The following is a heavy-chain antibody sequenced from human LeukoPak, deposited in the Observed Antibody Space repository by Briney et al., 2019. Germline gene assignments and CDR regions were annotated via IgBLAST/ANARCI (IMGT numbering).Heavy chain of an antibody. CDR2: INPNSGGT. J-gene: IGHJ4*02. CDR1: GYTFTGYY. CDR3: ARSRAQWLGVYFDY. Sequence: ASVKVSCKASGYTFTGYYMHWVRHAPGQGLEWMGWINPNSGGTNYAQKFQGRVTMTRDTSISTAYMELSRLRSDDTAVYYCARSRAQWLGVYFDYWGQGTLVTVSS. V-gene: IGHV1-2*02. D-gene: IGHD6-19*01.